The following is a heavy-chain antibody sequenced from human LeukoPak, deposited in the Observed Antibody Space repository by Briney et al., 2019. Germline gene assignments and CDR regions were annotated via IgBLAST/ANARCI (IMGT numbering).Heavy chain of an antibody. CDR2: IYTSGST. CDR3: ARDPSVVVVDDAFDI. J-gene: IGHJ3*02. D-gene: IGHD2-15*01. CDR1: GGSISSYY. V-gene: IGHV4-4*07. Sequence: PSETLSLTCTVSGGSISSYYWSWIRQPAGKGLEWIGRIYTSGSTNYNPSLKSRVTMSVDTSKNQFSLKLSSLTAADTAVYYCARDPSVVVVDDAFDIWGQGTMVTVSS.